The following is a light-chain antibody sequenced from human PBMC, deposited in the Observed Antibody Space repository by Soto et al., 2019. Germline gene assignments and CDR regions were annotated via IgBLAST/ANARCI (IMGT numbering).Light chain of an antibody. CDR2: DAS. CDR3: QQYDNLPSWT. J-gene: IGKJ1*01. V-gene: IGKV1-33*01. Sequence: DIQMTQSPSSLSASVGDRVTITCQASQDISNYLNWYQQKPGKAPKLLIYDASNLETGVPSRFSGSGSGSDFTFTISGLQTEDIATSYCQQYDNLPSWTFGQGTKVEIK. CDR1: QDISNY.